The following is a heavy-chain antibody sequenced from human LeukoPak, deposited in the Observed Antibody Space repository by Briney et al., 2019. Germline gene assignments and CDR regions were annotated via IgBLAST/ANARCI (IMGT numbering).Heavy chain of an antibody. D-gene: IGHD6-13*01. CDR2: VFYNGST. Sequence: SETLSLTCTVSGGSISDYFWSWIRQPPGKGLEWVGYVFYNGSTNYNPSLKSRVTISVDTSKNQFSLKLSSVTAADTAVYYCAREAAALQNWFDPWGQGTLVTVSS. CDR3: AREAAALQNWFDP. J-gene: IGHJ5*02. CDR1: GGSISDYF. V-gene: IGHV4-59*12.